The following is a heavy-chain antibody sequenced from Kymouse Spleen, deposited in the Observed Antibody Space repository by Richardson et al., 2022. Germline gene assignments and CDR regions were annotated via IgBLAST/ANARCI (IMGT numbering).Heavy chain of an antibody. CDR1: GFTFSSYG. V-gene: IGHV3-30*18. CDR3: AKDKNYDILTGPDY. Sequence: QVQLVESGGGVVQPGRSLRLSCAASGFTFSSYGMHWVRQAPGKGLEWVAVISYDGSNKYYADSVKGRFTISRDNSKNTLYLQMNSLRAEDTAVYYCAKDKNYDILTGPDYWGQGTLVTVSS. J-gene: IGHJ4*02. D-gene: IGHD3-9*01. CDR2: ISYDGSNK.